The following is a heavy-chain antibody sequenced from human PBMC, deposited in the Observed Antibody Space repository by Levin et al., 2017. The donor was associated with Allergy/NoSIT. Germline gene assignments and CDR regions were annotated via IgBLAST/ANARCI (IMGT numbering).Heavy chain of an antibody. CDR1: GFTFSSYA. CDR3: AKESSPGSGSHGYFDY. D-gene: IGHD3-10*01. J-gene: IGHJ4*02. Sequence: GGSLRLSCAASGFTFSSYAMDWVRQAPGKGLEWVSAISGSGGSTYYADSVKGRFTISRDNSKNTLYLQMNSLRAEDTAVYYCAKESSPGSGSHGYFDYWGQGSLVTVSS. V-gene: IGHV3-23*01. CDR2: ISGSGGST.